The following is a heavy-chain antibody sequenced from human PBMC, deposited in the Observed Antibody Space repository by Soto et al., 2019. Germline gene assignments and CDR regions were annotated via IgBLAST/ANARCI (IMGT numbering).Heavy chain of an antibody. Sequence: GGSLRLSCAASGFTFSSYEMNWVRQAPGKGLEWVSYISTTSTSMYYADSVKGRFTISRDNAKSSLYLQMNSLRAEDAAVYYCATSGSMELGFCSSTSCYDYWGQGTLVTVSS. J-gene: IGHJ4*02. CDR2: ISTTSTSM. D-gene: IGHD2-2*01. CDR3: ATSGSMELGFCSSTSCYDY. V-gene: IGHV3-48*03. CDR1: GFTFSSYE.